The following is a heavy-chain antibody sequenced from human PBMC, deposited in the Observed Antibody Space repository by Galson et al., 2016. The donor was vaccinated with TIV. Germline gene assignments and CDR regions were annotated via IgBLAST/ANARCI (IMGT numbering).Heavy chain of an antibody. Sequence: SLRLSCAASGLSVSINYMTWVRQAPGKGLEWVSLISDGGKTYYSDSVKGRLTISRDNSKYTVYLQMNSLRVEDTALYYCAKPEGDGDYSLGAAYDFWGQGTMVSVSS. CDR3: AKPEGDGDYSLGAAYDF. J-gene: IGHJ3*01. D-gene: IGHD4-17*01. CDR2: ISDGGKT. V-gene: IGHV3-53*01. CDR1: GLSVSINY.